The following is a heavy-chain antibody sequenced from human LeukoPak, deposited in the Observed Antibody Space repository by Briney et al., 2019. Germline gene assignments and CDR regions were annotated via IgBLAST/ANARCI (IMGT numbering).Heavy chain of an antibody. CDR1: GGSISSSTYY. V-gene: IGHV4-39*01. CDR3: ASVASSGYYYEVDY. CDR2: IYYGGST. J-gene: IGHJ4*02. Sequence: SETLSLTCTVSGGSISSSTYYWGWIRQPPGKGLEWFGSIYYGGSTYYNPSLKSRVTISVDTSKNQFSLRLSSVTAADTAVYYCASVASSGYYYEVDYWGQGTLVTVSS. D-gene: IGHD3-22*01.